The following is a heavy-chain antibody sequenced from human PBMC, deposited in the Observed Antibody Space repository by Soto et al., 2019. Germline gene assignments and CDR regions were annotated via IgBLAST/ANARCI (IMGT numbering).Heavy chain of an antibody. CDR1: GYTFTSYG. Sequence: ASVKVSCKASGYTFTSYGISWVRQAPGQGLEWMGWISAYNGNTNYAQKLQGRVTMTTDTSTSTAYMELRSLRSDDTAVYYCARTITMVRGVGWFDPWGQGTLVTVSS. J-gene: IGHJ5*02. CDR3: ARTITMVRGVGWFDP. CDR2: ISAYNGNT. V-gene: IGHV1-18*01. D-gene: IGHD3-10*01.